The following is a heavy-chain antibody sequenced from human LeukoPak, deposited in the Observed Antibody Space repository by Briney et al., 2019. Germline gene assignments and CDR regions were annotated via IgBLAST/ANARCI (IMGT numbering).Heavy chain of an antibody. CDR1: GFTFSTFS. V-gene: IGHV3-30*03. CDR2: ISYDGSNK. D-gene: IGHD1-26*01. J-gene: IGHJ4*02. Sequence: QPGGSLRLSCAASGFTFSTFSMTWVRQAPGKGLEWVAVISYDGSNKYYADSVKGRFTISRDNSKNTLYLQMNSLRAEDTAVYYCARRRDSGSLQHFDYRGQGTLVTVSS. CDR3: ARRRDSGSLQHFDY.